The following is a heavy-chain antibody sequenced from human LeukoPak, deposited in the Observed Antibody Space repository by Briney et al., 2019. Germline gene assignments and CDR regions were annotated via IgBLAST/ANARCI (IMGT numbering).Heavy chain of an antibody. CDR2: ISSSSSYI. Sequence: GGSLRLSCAASGFTFSSYSMNWVRQAPGTGLEWVSSISSSSSYIYYADSVKGRFTISRDNAKNSLYLQMNSLRAEDTAVYYCASGRYCSGGSCYPPYYYMDVWGKGTTVTVSS. CDR3: ASGRYCSGGSCYPPYYYMDV. V-gene: IGHV3-21*01. J-gene: IGHJ6*03. D-gene: IGHD2-15*01. CDR1: GFTFSSYS.